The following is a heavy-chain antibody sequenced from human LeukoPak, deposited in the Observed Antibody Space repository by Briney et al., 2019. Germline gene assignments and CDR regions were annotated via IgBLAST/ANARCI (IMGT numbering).Heavy chain of an antibody. V-gene: IGHV1-18*01. CDR1: GYTFTSYG. Sequence: ASVKVSCKASGYTFTSYGISWVRQAPGQGLEWMGWISAYNGNTNYAQKLQGRVTMTTDTSTSTAYMELRSLRSDDTAVYYCARDTVETYYYGSGSYHDWSQGTLVTVSS. J-gene: IGHJ4*02. D-gene: IGHD3-10*01. CDR3: ARDTVETYYYGSGSYHD. CDR2: ISAYNGNT.